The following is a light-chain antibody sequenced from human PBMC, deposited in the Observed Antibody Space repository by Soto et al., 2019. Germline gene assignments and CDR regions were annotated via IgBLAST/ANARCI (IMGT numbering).Light chain of an antibody. CDR1: QSVNSY. CDR2: DVS. CDR3: RQRSNWPPIT. V-gene: IGKV3-11*01. Sequence: VMTQAPATLSVSPGERATLSCRASQSVNSYLVWYQQKPGQAPRLLIYDVSNRATGIPARFSGSGSGTDFTLTISSLEPEDFAVYYCRQRSNWPPITFGQGTKVDIK. J-gene: IGKJ1*01.